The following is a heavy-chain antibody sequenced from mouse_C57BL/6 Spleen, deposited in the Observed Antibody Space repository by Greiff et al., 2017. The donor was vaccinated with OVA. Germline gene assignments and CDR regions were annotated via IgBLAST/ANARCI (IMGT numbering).Heavy chain of an antibody. CDR3: TRYALGYFDY. V-gene: IGHV1-15*01. CDR2: IDPETGGT. CDR1: GYTFTDYE. Sequence: VQLQQSGAELVRPGASVTLSCKASGYTFTDYEMHWVKQTPVHGLEWIGAIDPETGGTAYNQKFKGKAILTADKSSSTAYMELRSLTSEDSAVYYYTRYALGYFDYWGQGTTLTVSS. J-gene: IGHJ2*01.